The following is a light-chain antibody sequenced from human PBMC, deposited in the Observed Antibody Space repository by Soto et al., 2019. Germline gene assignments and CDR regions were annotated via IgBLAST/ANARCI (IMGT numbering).Light chain of an antibody. CDR1: QSVSSSY. CDR2: GAS. CDR3: QQYGSSGT. J-gene: IGKJ1*01. V-gene: IGKV3-20*01. Sequence: EIVMTQSPATLSVSPGERATLSCRASQSVSSSYLAWYQQKPGQAPRLLIYGASNRATGIPDRFSGSGSGTDFTLTITSLEPEDFAVYYCQQYGSSGTFGQGTKVDI.